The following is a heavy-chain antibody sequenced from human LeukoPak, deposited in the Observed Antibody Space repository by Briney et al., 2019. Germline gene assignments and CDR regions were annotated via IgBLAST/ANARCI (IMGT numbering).Heavy chain of an antibody. CDR1: GFTFSDYY. Sequence: PGGSLRLSCAASGFTFSDYYMSWIRQAPGKGLEWVSYISSSGSTIYYADSVKGRFTISRDNAKNSLYLQMNSLRAEDTAVYYCASSPYSSSWDDSNDFFDYWGQGTLVTVSS. CDR3: ASSPYSSSWDDSNDFFDY. D-gene: IGHD6-13*01. J-gene: IGHJ4*02. CDR2: ISSSGSTI. V-gene: IGHV3-11*04.